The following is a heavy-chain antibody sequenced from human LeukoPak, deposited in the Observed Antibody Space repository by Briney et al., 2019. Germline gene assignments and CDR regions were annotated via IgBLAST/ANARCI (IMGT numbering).Heavy chain of an antibody. CDR3: ARVVYSGYDFRGAMDV. Sequence: SETLSLTCTISGVSISCYHWRWLRQPPGKGLEWIGYIYYTGSTNHNPSLKSRVTISVDTSKNQFSLKLSSVSAADTAVYYCARVVYSGYDFRGAMDVWGKGTTVTVSS. J-gene: IGHJ6*03. CDR1: GVSISCYH. V-gene: IGHV4-59*01. D-gene: IGHD5-12*01. CDR2: IYYTGST.